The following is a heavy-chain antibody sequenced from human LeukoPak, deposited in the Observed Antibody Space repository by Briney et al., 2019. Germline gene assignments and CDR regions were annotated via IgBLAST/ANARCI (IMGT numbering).Heavy chain of an antibody. D-gene: IGHD3-22*01. CDR3: ARDNWGDGGYYRTLDY. CDR2: ILYDGSDR. V-gene: IGHV3-33*01. CDR1: GFTFGSYG. Sequence: GGSLRLSCAASGFTFGSYGIYWVRQAPGKGLEWVAGILYDGSDRSYADPVKGRFTISRDNSKNTVDLQMNSLRAEDTAVYYCARDNWGDGGYYRTLDYWGQGTLVTVSS. J-gene: IGHJ4*02.